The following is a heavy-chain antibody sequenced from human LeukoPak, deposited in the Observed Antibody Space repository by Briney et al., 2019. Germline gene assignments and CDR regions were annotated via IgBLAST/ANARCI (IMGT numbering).Heavy chain of an antibody. D-gene: IGHD3-22*01. CDR3: ARLSPGRTQMYYYDSSEELDLDY. Sequence: ASVKVSCKASGYTFTSYGINWVRQATGQGLEWMGWMNPNSGNTGYAQKFQGRVTITRNTSISTAYMELRSLRSDDTAVYYCARLSPGRTQMYYYDSSEELDLDYWGQGTLVTVSS. J-gene: IGHJ4*02. V-gene: IGHV1-8*03. CDR1: GYTFTSYG. CDR2: MNPNSGNT.